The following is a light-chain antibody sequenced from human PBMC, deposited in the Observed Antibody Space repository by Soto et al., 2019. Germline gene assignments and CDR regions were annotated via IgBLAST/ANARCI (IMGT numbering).Light chain of an antibody. J-gene: IGLJ1*01. Sequence: QSVLTQPPSASGTPGQRVTISCSGSTFNIGSNTINWYQQVPGTAPKLLIYSNNQRPSGVPDRFSASKSGTSASLAISGLQSEDEADYYCATWDDRLNVYVFGIGTKVTVL. CDR2: SNN. CDR1: TFNIGSNT. CDR3: ATWDDRLNVYV. V-gene: IGLV1-44*01.